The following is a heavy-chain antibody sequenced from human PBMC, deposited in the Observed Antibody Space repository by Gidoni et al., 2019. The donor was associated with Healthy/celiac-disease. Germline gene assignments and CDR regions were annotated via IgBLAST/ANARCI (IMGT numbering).Heavy chain of an antibody. CDR1: GFTFSSYA. CDR3: VKDHKD. J-gene: IGHJ4*01. V-gene: IGHV3-23*01. Sequence: EVQLLESGGGLVQPGGSLRLSCAASGFTFSSYAMSWVRQAPGKGLEWISSISGGAISAYYADSVKGRFTISRDNSKDTLYLQMNSLRDEDTALYFCVKDHKDWGQGTLVTVSS. CDR2: ISGGAISA.